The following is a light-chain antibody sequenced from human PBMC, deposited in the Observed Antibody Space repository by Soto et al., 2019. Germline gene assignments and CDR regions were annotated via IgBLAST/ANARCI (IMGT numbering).Light chain of an antibody. CDR3: QQHYRAPLT. CDR1: QSILYSSRNKNY. V-gene: IGKV4-1*01. CDR2: WAS. Sequence: DTVMTPSPASLAVSLGERATINCKSSQSILYSSRNKNYLAWYQQKPGQPPKLLIYWASTRESGVPDRFTGSGSVTDFTLTITNLQAEDAAVYYCQQHYRAPLTFGGGTKVDI. J-gene: IGKJ4*01.